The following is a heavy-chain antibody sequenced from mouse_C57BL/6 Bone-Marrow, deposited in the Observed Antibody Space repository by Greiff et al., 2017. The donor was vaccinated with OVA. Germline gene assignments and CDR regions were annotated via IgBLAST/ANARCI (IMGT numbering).Heavy chain of an antibody. CDR1: GFTFSSYT. D-gene: IGHD4-1*01. CDR3: ARQRGLDPWGYFDY. CDR2: ISGGGGNT. Sequence: EVQLLESGGGLVKPGGSLKLSCAASGFTFSSYTMSWVRQTPEQRLEWVATISGGGGNTYYPDSVKGRFTISSDKAKNTLYLQMSSLRSEDTALYDGARQRGLDPWGYFDYWGQGTTLTVSS. V-gene: IGHV5-9*01. J-gene: IGHJ2*01.